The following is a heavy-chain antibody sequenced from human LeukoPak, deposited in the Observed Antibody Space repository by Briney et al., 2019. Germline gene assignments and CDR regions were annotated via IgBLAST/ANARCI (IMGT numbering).Heavy chain of an antibody. J-gene: IGHJ3*02. Sequence: GGSLRLSCAASGFTFDDYAMHWVRQAPGKGLEWVSGISWNSGSIGYADSVKGRFTISRDNAKNSLYLQMNSLRAEDMALYYCAKDVGSGSYAFDAFDIWGQGTMVTVSS. V-gene: IGHV3-9*03. D-gene: IGHD3-10*01. CDR2: ISWNSGSI. CDR3: AKDVGSGSYAFDAFDI. CDR1: GFTFDDYA.